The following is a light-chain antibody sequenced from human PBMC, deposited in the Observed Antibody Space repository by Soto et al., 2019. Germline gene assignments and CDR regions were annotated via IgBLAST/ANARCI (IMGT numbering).Light chain of an antibody. Sequence: DIQMTQSPSSLSASIGDRVTITCRASQSVSNDLNWYQQDPGKAPKILIYAASSLQSGVPSRFSGCGSGTDFTLTISSLQPEDFATYYCQQSYSIPYTFGQGTNLEI. V-gene: IGKV1-39*01. CDR2: AAS. CDR1: QSVSND. J-gene: IGKJ2*01. CDR3: QQSYSIPYT.